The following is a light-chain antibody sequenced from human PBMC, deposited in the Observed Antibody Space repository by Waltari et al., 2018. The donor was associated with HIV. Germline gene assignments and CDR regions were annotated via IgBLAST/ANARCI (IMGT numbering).Light chain of an antibody. CDR3: QQSSDLPST. J-gene: IGKJ3*01. V-gene: IGKV1-39*01. CDR1: QTIYHY. CDR2: AAS. Sequence: DIQMTQSPSSLSASIGDRVTITCLASQTIYHYLNWSQHEPGKPPTLLIYAASTLQSGVLSRFSASGYVTEFTLTINKLQPEEFATYYCQQSSDLPSTLGPGTKVDL.